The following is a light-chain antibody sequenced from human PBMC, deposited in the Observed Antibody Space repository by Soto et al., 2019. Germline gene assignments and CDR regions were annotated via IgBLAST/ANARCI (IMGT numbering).Light chain of an antibody. V-gene: IGKV1-39*01. CDR3: PQRYCTGWT. J-gene: IGKJ1*01. CDR1: QSISSY. CDR2: AAS. Sequence: SVKDRVTITCRASQSISSYLNWYQQKPGKAPKLLIYAASSLQSGVPSMFSHTGAGIGFTLAVSGLQLEHFSAHSCPQRYCTGWTFAPGTKVDIK.